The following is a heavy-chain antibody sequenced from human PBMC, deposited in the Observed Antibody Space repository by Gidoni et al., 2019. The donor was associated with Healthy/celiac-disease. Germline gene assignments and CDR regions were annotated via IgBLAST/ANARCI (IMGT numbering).Heavy chain of an antibody. D-gene: IGHD2-21*02. CDR3: ANTYCGGDCSAKDGYYGMDV. CDR1: GYTFTGYY. Sequence: QVQLVQSGAEVKKPGASVKVSCKASGYTFTGYYMHWVRQAPGQGLEWMGWINPNSGGTNYAQKFQGWVTRTRDTSISTAYMELSRLRSDDTAVYYCANTYCGGDCSAKDGYYGMDVWGQGTTVTVSS. V-gene: IGHV1-2*04. J-gene: IGHJ6*02. CDR2: INPNSGGT.